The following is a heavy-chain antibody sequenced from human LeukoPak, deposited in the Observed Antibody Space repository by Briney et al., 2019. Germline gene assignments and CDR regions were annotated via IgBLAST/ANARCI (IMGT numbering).Heavy chain of an antibody. CDR1: GFTFSSYG. D-gene: IGHD3-16*02. Sequence: GGSLRLSCAASGFTFSSYGMHWVRQAPGKGLEWVAVIWYDGSNKYYADSVKGRFTISRDNSKNTLYLQMNSLRAEDTAVYYCAREGDYVWWSYRSFDYWGQGTLVTVSS. J-gene: IGHJ4*02. V-gene: IGHV3-33*01. CDR3: AREGDYVWWSYRSFDY. CDR2: IWYDGSNK.